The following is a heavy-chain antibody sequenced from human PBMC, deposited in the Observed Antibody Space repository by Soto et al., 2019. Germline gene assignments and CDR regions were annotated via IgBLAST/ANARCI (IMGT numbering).Heavy chain of an antibody. J-gene: IGHJ4*02. CDR3: AKTIVAASGYYFDH. CDR1: GFSFGDSY. CDR2: ISGGSSYT. Sequence: QVQLVESGGGLVKPGGSLRLACAASGFSFGDSYMSWVRQAPGKGLEWLSYISGGSSYTNYADSVKGRFTISRDNAKRSLYLEMSSLRADDRAVYYCAKTIVAASGYYFDHWGQGNLVSVSS. D-gene: IGHD2-21*01. V-gene: IGHV3-11*06.